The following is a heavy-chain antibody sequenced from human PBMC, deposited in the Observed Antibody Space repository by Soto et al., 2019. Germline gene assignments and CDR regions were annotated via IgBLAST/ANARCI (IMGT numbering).Heavy chain of an antibody. V-gene: IGHV3-23*01. CDR1: GFTFSSYA. CDR2: INGDGTSK. CDR3: AKDLRPTYSDFWSGYYFDY. Sequence: EVQLLEAGGGLVQPGGSLRLSCAASGFTFSSYAMTWVRQAPGKGLEWVPLINGDGTSKFHADSVQGRFTISRDNSKNTLYLQMNSLRGEDTAVYYCAKDLRPTYSDFWSGYYFDYWGQGTLVTVSS. D-gene: IGHD3-3*01. J-gene: IGHJ4*02.